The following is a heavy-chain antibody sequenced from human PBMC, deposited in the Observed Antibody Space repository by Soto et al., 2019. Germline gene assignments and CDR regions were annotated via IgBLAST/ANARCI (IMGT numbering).Heavy chain of an antibody. CDR3: GRVNYYDSSGYWSGWFDP. J-gene: IGHJ5*02. CDR1: GYTFTSYG. V-gene: IGHV1-18*01. D-gene: IGHD3-22*01. Sequence: QVQLVQSGAEVKKPGASVKVSCKASGYTFTSYGISWVRQAPGQGLEWMGWISAYNGNTNYAQKLQGRVTMTTDTSTSTAYMELRSLRSDDTAVYYCGRVNYYDSSGYWSGWFDPWGQGTLVTVSS. CDR2: ISAYNGNT.